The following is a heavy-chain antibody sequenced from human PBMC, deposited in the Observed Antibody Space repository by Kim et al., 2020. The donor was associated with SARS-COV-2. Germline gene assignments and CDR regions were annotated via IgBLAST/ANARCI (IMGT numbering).Heavy chain of an antibody. D-gene: IGHD3-10*01. V-gene: IGHV3-30*10. Sequence: HYTATVKGRFTISRDRSRNTLSLQMDSLRVDDTAVYYCSTDSGGSGTKLDYWGQGILVTVSS. CDR3: STDSGGSGTKLDY. J-gene: IGHJ4*02.